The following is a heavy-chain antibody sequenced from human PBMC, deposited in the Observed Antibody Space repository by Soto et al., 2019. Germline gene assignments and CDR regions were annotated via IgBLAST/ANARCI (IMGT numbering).Heavy chain of an antibody. V-gene: IGHV2-5*02. D-gene: IGHD2-15*01. J-gene: IGHJ1*01. Sequence: QITLKESGPTLVNPTQTLTLTCTFSGFSLSTSGVGVGWIRQPPGKALEWLALIYWDDDKRYSPSLESRLTIIKDTSKNQVVLTMTNMDPVDTATYYCALRGCIGGSCYGYFHHWGQGTLVTVSS. CDR2: IYWDDDK. CDR3: ALRGCIGGSCYGYFHH. CDR1: GFSLSTSGVG.